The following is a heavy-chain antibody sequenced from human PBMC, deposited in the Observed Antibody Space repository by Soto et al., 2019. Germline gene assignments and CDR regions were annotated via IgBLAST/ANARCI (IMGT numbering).Heavy chain of an antibody. D-gene: IGHD1-26*01. V-gene: IGHV3-30*18. CDR2: ISYDGSNK. Sequence: QVQLVESGGGVVQPWRSLRLSCAASGFTFSSYGMHWVRQAPGKGLEWVAVISYDGSNKYYADSVKGRFTISRDNSKNTLYLQMNSLRAEDTAVYYCAKPPLIVGATSGLLDYWGQGTLVTVSS. CDR3: AKPPLIVGATSGLLDY. J-gene: IGHJ4*02. CDR1: GFTFSSYG.